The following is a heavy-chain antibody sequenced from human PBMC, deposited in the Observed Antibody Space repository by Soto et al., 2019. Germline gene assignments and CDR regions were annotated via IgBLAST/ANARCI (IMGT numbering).Heavy chain of an antibody. Sequence: GGSLRLSCPASGFTFGRNAVSCVRQAAGKWLEWVSGISGSSDSTCYADSVKGRFAIARDNTKDTLYLEINNLRAGDTAVYYCEKDGFRSSYSCYPKTPNWFDPWGQGTLVTVSS. D-gene: IGHD2-2*03. J-gene: IGHJ5*02. CDR1: GFTFGRNA. CDR2: ISGSSDST. CDR3: EKDGFRSSYSCYPKTPNWFDP. V-gene: IGHV3-23*01.